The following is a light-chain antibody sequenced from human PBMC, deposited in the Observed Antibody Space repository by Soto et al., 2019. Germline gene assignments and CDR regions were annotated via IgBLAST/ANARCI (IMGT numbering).Light chain of an antibody. V-gene: IGLV2-11*01. CDR3: CSYAGSYTLV. Sequence: QSALTQPRSVSGSPGQSVTVSCTGTSSDVGGYNYVSWYQHHPGKAPKLIIYDVNNRPSGLPSRFSGSKSGNTASLTVSGLQAEDEADYYCCSYAGSYTLVFGGGTKLTVL. J-gene: IGLJ3*02. CDR1: SSDVGGYNY. CDR2: DVN.